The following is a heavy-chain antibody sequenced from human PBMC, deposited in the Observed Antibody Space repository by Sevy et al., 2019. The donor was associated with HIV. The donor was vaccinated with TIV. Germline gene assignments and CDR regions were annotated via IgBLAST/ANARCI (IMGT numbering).Heavy chain of an antibody. CDR3: AKDRYYYGSGSQTSYYYYCGMDV. CDR2: ISDNGSNK. CDR1: GFTFSSYG. Sequence: GGSLRLSCAASGFTFSSYGMHWVRQAPGKGLEWVAVISDNGSNKYYAYSVKGRFTISRDNSKNTLYLQMNSLRAEDTAVYYCAKDRYYYGSGSQTSYYYYCGMDVWGQGTTVTVSS. V-gene: IGHV3-30*18. J-gene: IGHJ6*02. D-gene: IGHD3-10*01.